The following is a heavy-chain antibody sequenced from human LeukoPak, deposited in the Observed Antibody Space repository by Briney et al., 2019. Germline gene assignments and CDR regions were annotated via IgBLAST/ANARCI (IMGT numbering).Heavy chain of an antibody. CDR3: VRDFRYDFWSGYGDY. Sequence: GGSLRLSCAASGFTFSSYWMSWVRQAPGKGLEWVANIKQDGTEKYYVDSVKGRFTISRDNANNSLSLQMNSLRAEDTAVYYCVRDFRYDFWSGYGDYWGQGTLVTVSS. J-gene: IGHJ4*02. V-gene: IGHV3-7*01. CDR1: GFTFSSYW. D-gene: IGHD3-3*01. CDR2: IKQDGTEK.